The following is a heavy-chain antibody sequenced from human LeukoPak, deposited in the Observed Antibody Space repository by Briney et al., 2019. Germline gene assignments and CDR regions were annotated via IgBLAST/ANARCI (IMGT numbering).Heavy chain of an antibody. Sequence: ASVKVSCKASGYTFTSYDINWVRQATGQGLEWMGWMNPNSGNTGYAQKFQGRVTMTRNTSISTAYMELSSLRSEDTVVYYCARFRYCSSTSCRKWGSNWFDPWGQGTLVTVSS. D-gene: IGHD2-2*01. J-gene: IGHJ5*02. CDR1: GYTFTSYD. V-gene: IGHV1-8*01. CDR3: ARFRYCSSTSCRKWGSNWFDP. CDR2: MNPNSGNT.